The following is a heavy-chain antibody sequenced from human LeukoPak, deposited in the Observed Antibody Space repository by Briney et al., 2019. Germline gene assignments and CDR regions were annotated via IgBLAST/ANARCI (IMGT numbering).Heavy chain of an antibody. D-gene: IGHD3-22*01. J-gene: IGHJ4*02. CDR1: GFTFSSYE. V-gene: IGHV3-48*03. CDR3: AGDRLPYYYDSSGLFDY. Sequence: GGSLRLSCAVSGFTFSSYEMNWVRQAPGKGLEWVSYISSSGSTIYYADSVKGRFTISRDNAKNSLYLQMNSLRAEDTAVYYCAGDRLPYYYDSSGLFDYWGQGTLVTVSS. CDR2: ISSSGSTI.